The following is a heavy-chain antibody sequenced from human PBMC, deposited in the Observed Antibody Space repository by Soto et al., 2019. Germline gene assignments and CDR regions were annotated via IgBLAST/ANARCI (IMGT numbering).Heavy chain of an antibody. CDR3: ASQSSRTIFGVPFRGGNWFDP. D-gene: IGHD3-3*01. CDR1: GGSFSGYY. J-gene: IGHJ5*02. V-gene: IGHV4-34*01. Sequence: PSETLSLTCAVYGGSFSGYYWSWIRQPPGKGLEWIGEINHSGSTNYNPSLKGRVTISVDTSKNQFSLKLSSVPAADTAVYYCASQSSRTIFGVPFRGGNWFDPWGQGTLVTVSS. CDR2: INHSGST.